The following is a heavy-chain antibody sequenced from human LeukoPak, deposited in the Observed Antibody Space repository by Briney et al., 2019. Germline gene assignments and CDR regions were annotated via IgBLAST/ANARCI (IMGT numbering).Heavy chain of an antibody. CDR3: AREYSNWGANYYYYYMDV. CDR2: IIPIFGTA. Sequence: GSSVKVSCKASGGTFSSYAISWVRQAPGQGLEWMGRIIPIFGTANCAQKFQGRVTITTDESTSTAYMELSSLRSEDTAVYYCAREYSNWGANYYYYYMDVWGKGTAVTVSS. CDR1: GGTFSSYA. V-gene: IGHV1-69*05. D-gene: IGHD4-11*01. J-gene: IGHJ6*03.